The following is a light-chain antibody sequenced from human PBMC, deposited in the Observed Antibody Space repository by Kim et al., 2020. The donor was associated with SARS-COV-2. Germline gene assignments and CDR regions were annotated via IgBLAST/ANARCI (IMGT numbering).Light chain of an antibody. V-gene: IGKV1-39*01. Sequence: DIQMTQSPSSLSASVGDRVTITCRASQSIVNYLNWYQQKPGKAPKLLIFAASSLQSGVSSRFSGSGSGTRFTLTISSLQPEDFATYYCQQSYGFSRTFGGGTKVDIK. CDR2: AAS. CDR3: QQSYGFSRT. J-gene: IGKJ4*01. CDR1: QSIVNY.